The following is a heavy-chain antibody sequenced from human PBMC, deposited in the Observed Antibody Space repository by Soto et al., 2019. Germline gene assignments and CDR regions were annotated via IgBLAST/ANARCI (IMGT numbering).Heavy chain of an antibody. J-gene: IGHJ4*02. CDR1: GGTFSTYT. CDR3: ARLPTVVLFDY. CDR2: IIPIFGTA. V-gene: IGHV1-69*12. Sequence: QVQLVQSGAEVKKPGSSVKVSCKASGGTFSTYTISWVRQAPGQGLEWMGGIIPIFGTANYAQKFQGRVTITADVSTSTAYVELSSLRSEATAVYYCARLPTVVLFDYWGQGTLVTVSS. D-gene: IGHD4-17*01.